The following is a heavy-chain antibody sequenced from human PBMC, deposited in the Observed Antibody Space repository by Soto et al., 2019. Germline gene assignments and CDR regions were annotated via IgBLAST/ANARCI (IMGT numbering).Heavy chain of an antibody. CDR3: ARAVAGNKAEYFQH. V-gene: IGHV1-2*04. J-gene: IGHJ1*01. CDR2: INPNSGGT. Sequence: ASVKVSCKASGYTFTGYYMHWVRQAPGQGLEWMGWINPNSGGTNYAQKFQGWVTMTRDTSISTAYMELSRLRSDDTAVYYCARAVAGNKAEYFQHWGQGTLVTVSS. D-gene: IGHD6-19*01. CDR1: GYTFTGYY.